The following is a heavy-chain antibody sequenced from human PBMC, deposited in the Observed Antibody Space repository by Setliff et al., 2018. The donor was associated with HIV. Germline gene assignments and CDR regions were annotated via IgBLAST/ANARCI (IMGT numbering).Heavy chain of an antibody. CDR1: GDSVSGNYWSENY. J-gene: IGHJ4*02. CDR2: IHHSGRT. CDR3: ASGLYYSHTDSFYFYD. Sequence: SETLSLTCTVSGDSVSGNYWSENYWSWIRQSPGKRLEWVASIHHSGRTYHNPSLQNRVTISVDTSQNRFSLKLSSATAADTAVYYCASGLYYSHTDSFYFYDWGLGTLVTVSS. V-gene: IGHV4-38-2*02. D-gene: IGHD3-10*01.